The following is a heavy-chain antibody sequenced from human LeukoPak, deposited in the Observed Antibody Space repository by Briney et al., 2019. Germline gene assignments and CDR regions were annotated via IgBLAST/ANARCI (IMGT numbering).Heavy chain of an antibody. D-gene: IGHD3-10*01. CDR3: ARGPPLFTN. CDR1: GFTFSSYA. Sequence: GGSLRLSCAASGFTFSSYAMHWVRQAPGKGLEWVSYVGTSGNTIYYADSVKGRFTISRDNAKNSLYLQMNSLRDEDTAVYYCARGPPLFTNWGQGTLVTVSS. J-gene: IGHJ4*02. CDR2: VGTSGNTI. V-gene: IGHV3-48*02.